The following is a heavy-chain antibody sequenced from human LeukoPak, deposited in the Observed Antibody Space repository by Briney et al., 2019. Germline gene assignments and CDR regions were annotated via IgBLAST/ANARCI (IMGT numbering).Heavy chain of an antibody. CDR1: GLTFGDYA. Sequence: GGSLRLSCTASGLTFGDYAMSWFRQAPGKGLEWVGFIRIKANSYSTDYAASVKGRFIISRDDSKNSLYLQMNSPKTGDTAVYYCTRGTDSGSHFDCWGQGTLVTVSS. CDR2: IRIKANSYST. CDR3: TRGTDSGSHFDC. D-gene: IGHD3-22*01. V-gene: IGHV3-49*03. J-gene: IGHJ4*02.